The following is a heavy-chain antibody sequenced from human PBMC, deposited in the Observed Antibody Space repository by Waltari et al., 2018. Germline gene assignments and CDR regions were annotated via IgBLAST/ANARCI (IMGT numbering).Heavy chain of an antibody. V-gene: IGHV4-39*07. D-gene: IGHD2-2*02. CDR1: NGSISTNPSY. CDR2: IFYTGNV. CDR3: AGRPLYTVVWHGFDY. Sequence: QLQLQESGPGLVKPSETLSLTCNVSNGSISTNPSYWAWNRQPPGKGLAWIGSIFYTGNVYYNPSLQSRVTMSVDTSRNQFSLKLRSVTAADTAVYYCAGRPLYTVVWHGFDYWGRGALVTVSS. J-gene: IGHJ4*02.